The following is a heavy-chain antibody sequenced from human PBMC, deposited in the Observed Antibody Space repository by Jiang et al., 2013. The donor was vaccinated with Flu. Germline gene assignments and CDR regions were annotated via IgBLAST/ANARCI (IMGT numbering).Heavy chain of an antibody. CDR3: ARLRFLEWLGYYYYMDV. Sequence: GGGLVKPGGPVRLSCAASGFTFSSYSMNWVRQAPGKGLEWVSSISSSSSYIYYADSVKGRFTISRDNAKNSLYLQMNSLRAEDTAVYYCARLRFLEWLGYYYYMDVWGKGTTVTVSS. V-gene: IGHV3-21*01. D-gene: IGHD3-3*01. CDR2: ISSSSSYI. J-gene: IGHJ6*03. CDR1: GFTFSSYS.